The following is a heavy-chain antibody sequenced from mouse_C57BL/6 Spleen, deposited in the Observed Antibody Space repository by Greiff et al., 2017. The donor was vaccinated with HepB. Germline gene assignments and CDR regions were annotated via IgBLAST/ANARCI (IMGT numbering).Heavy chain of an antibody. CDR2: IYPRSGNT. CDR1: GYTFTSYG. Sequence: QVQLQHSGAELARPGASVKLSCKASGYTFTSYGISWVKQRTGQGLEWIGEIYPRSGNTYYNEKFKGKATLTADKSSSTAYMELRSLTSEDSAVYFCARGYGYPWFAYWGQGTLVTVSA. CDR3: ARGYGYPWFAY. D-gene: IGHD2-2*01. V-gene: IGHV1-81*01. J-gene: IGHJ3*01.